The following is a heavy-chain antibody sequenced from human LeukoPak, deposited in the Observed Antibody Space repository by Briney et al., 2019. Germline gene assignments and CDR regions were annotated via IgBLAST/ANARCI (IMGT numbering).Heavy chain of an antibody. V-gene: IGHV4-31*03. CDR3: ARVVRGIVVSQAWFDP. CDR2: IYYSGSN. J-gene: IGHJ5*02. Sequence: SETLSLTCTVSGGSISSGGYYWSWIRQHPGKGLEWIGYIYYSGSNYYNPSLKSRVTISVDTTKNQFSLKLSSVTAADTAVYYCARVVRGIVVSQAWFDPWGQGTLVTVSS. CDR1: GGSISSGGYY. D-gene: IGHD2-2*01.